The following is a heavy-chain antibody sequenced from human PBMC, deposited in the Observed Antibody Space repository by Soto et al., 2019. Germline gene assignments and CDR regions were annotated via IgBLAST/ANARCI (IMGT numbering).Heavy chain of an antibody. V-gene: IGHV4-31*03. CDR1: GGSISSGGYY. Sequence: QVQLQESGPGLVKPSQTLSLTCTVSGGSISSGGYYWSWIRQHPGKGLEWIGYIYYSGSTYYNPSLKSRVTISVDTSKNQFSLKLSSVTAAHTAVYYCARSSKSTVTAFDYWGQGTLVTVSS. D-gene: IGHD4-17*01. J-gene: IGHJ4*02. CDR3: ARSSKSTVTAFDY. CDR2: IYYSGST.